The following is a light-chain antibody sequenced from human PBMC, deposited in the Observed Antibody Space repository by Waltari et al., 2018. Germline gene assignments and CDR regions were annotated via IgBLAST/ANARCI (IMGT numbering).Light chain of an antibody. Sequence: QSALTQPASVSGSPGQSITIPCTGTSSDVGDYNYVSWYQRHPGKAPKIIIFDVSNRPSGVSNRFSGAKSGETASLTISGLQAEDEADYYCSSYTSSSTYVVFGGGTKLTVL. J-gene: IGLJ2*01. CDR1: SSDVGDYNY. CDR3: SSYTSSSTYVV. CDR2: DVS. V-gene: IGLV2-14*03.